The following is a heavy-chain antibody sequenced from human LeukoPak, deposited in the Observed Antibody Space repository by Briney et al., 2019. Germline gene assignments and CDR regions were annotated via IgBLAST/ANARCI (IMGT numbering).Heavy chain of an antibody. D-gene: IGHD6-13*01. Sequence: GGSLRLSCAASGFTFSSYAMSWVRQAPGKGLEWVSAISGSGGYTYYADSVKGRFTISRDNSKTTLYLQMNSLRAEDTAVYYCAKDKEQLVNFDYWGQGTLVTVSS. CDR1: GFTFSSYA. J-gene: IGHJ4*02. CDR2: ISGSGGYT. V-gene: IGHV3-23*01. CDR3: AKDKEQLVNFDY.